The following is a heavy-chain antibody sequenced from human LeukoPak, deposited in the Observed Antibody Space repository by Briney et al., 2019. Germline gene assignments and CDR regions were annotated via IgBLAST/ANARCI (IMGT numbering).Heavy chain of an antibody. V-gene: IGHV3-21*01. CDR3: ASWVGYSYGFDY. CDR1: GITFNSYT. CDR2: ISSSSSYI. J-gene: IGHJ4*02. D-gene: IGHD5-18*01. Sequence: GGSLRLSCAASGITFNSYTMNWVRQAPGKGLEWVSSISSSSSYIYYAASVKGRFTISRDNAKNSLYLQMNSLRAEDTAVYYCASWVGYSYGFDYWGQGTLVTVSS.